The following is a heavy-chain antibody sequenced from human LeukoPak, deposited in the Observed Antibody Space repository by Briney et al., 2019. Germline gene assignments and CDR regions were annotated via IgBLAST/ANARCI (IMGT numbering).Heavy chain of an antibody. Sequence: PSETLSLTCTVSGGSISSYYWSWIRQPPGKGLEWIGYIYYSGGTNYNPSLKSRVTISVDTSKNQFSLKLSSVTAADTAVYYCARGDYGDYLGGQNFDYWGQGTLVTVSS. CDR2: IYYSGGT. J-gene: IGHJ4*02. V-gene: IGHV4-59*01. CDR1: GGSISSYY. D-gene: IGHD4-17*01. CDR3: ARGDYGDYLGGQNFDY.